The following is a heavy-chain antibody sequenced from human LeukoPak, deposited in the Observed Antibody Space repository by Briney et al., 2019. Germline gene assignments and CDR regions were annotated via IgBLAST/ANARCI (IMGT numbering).Heavy chain of an antibody. CDR3: ARATRAHHYYDGSGYYYGAFDV. J-gene: IGHJ3*01. D-gene: IGHD3-22*01. CDR2: IVPIFGTA. CDR1: GGTFGNYV. Sequence: ASVKVSCKASGGTFGNYVISWMRQAPGQGLEWMGRIVPIFGTANYAQNFQGRVTFTADQSTNTAYMEMTSLKSDDTAVYYCARATRAHHYYDGSGYYYGAFDVWGQGTMVTVSS. V-gene: IGHV1-69*13.